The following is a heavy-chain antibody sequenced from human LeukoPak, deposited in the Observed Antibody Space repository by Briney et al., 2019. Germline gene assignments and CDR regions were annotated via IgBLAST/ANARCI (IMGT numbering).Heavy chain of an antibody. CDR3: ARHGEPYSSSWLN. J-gene: IGHJ4*02. CDR1: GGSISSYY. D-gene: IGHD6-13*01. V-gene: IGHV4-59*08. Sequence: SETLSLTCTVSGGSISSYYWSWIRQPPGKGLEWIGYINDSGSTNSNPSLKSRVTMSVDTSKNQFSLKLSSVTAADTAVYYCARHGEPYSSSWLNWGQGTLVTVSS. CDR2: INDSGST.